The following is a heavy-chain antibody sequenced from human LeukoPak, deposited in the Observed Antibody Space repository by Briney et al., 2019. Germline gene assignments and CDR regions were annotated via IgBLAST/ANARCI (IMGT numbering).Heavy chain of an antibody. CDR3: ARVRYYGSGTYPFVGPFDY. CDR1: DYSFSSGYY. J-gene: IGHJ4*02. CDR2: IYHSGNT. V-gene: IGHV4-38-2*01. Sequence: SETLSLTCAVSDYSFSSGYYWGWIRPPPGKGLEWIGSIYHSGNTYYNQSLKSRFTISVDTSKNQFSVKLNSVTAAETAVYYCARVRYYGSGTYPFVGPFDYWGQGTLVTVSS. D-gene: IGHD3-10*01.